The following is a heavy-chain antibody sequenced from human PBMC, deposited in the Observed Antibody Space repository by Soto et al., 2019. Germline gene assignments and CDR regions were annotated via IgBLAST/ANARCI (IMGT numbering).Heavy chain of an antibody. CDR3: ARDHRWCYEYGDDGDS. D-gene: IGHD4-17*01. V-gene: IGHV3-20*04. CDR2: MHRNGNST. CDR1: GFSLEEYG. J-gene: IGHJ5*01. Sequence: EVQLVESGGGVVRPGGSLRLACVVSGFSLEEYGMSWVRQAPGKGPEWVSGMHRNGNSTGYADSVKGRFTISRDDAKNSLNLQMNSLRSADTAFYYCARDHRWCYEYGDDGDSWGPGTMVTLSA.